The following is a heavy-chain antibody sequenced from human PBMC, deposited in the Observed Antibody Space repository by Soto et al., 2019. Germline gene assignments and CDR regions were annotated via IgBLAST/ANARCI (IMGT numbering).Heavy chain of an antibody. CDR2: IYYSGST. CDR1: GGSVNTYY. Sequence: QLQLQESGPGLVKPSETLSLTCTVSGGSVNTYYWGWIRQPPGKGLEWIASIYYSGSTYYNPSLKSRVIISVDTSKNQFSLKLNSVPAADSAVYYCARRRGVGGSWFFDYWGQGTLVTVSS. J-gene: IGHJ4*02. D-gene: IGHD6-13*01. CDR3: ARRRGVGGSWFFDY. V-gene: IGHV4-39*01.